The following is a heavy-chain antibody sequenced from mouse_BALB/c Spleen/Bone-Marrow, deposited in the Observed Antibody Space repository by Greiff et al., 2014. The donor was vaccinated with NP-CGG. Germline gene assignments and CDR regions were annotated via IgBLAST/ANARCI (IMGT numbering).Heavy chain of an antibody. CDR2: IHYSGVT. V-gene: IGHV3-1*02. CDR3: ARVAGTPYTMDY. Sequence: EVKLVESGPDLVKPSQSLSLTCTVTGYSITSYYSWHWIRQFPGNKLEWMGYIHYSGVTVYNPSLKSRISITRDTSNNQFFLQLNSVTTEDTATYYCARVAGTPYTMDYWGQGTSVTVSS. CDR1: GYSITSYYS. D-gene: IGHD4-1*01. J-gene: IGHJ4*01.